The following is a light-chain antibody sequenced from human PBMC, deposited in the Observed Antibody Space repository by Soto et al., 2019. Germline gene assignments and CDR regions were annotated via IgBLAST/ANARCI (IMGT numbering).Light chain of an antibody. Sequence: DIQMTQSPSSLSASVGDRVTITCRASQSISRYLNWYQQKPGKAPKLLIHTASTLQSGVPSRFSGSGSGTDFTLTISSLQTEDFATYYCQQSYRTTTFGGGTKVEIK. CDR2: TAS. J-gene: IGKJ4*01. CDR3: QQSYRTTT. CDR1: QSISRY. V-gene: IGKV1-39*01.